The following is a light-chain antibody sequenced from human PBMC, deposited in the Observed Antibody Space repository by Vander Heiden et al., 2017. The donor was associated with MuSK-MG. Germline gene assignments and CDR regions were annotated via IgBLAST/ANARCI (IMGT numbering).Light chain of an antibody. Sequence: EIVLTQSPGTRSLSPGERATLSCRASQSVSSSYLAWYQQKPGQAPRPLIYGASSRATGIPDRFSGSGSGTDFTLTISRLEPEDFAVYYCQQYGSSPLTFGGGTKVEIK. CDR2: GAS. CDR1: QSVSSSY. V-gene: IGKV3-20*01. CDR3: QQYGSSPLT. J-gene: IGKJ4*01.